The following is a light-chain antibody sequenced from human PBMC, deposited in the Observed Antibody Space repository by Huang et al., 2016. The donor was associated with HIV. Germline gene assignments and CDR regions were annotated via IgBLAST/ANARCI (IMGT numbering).Light chain of an antibody. V-gene: IGKV1-33*01. CDR3: QQYDSLPPT. J-gene: IGKJ1*01. CDR1: QDISNY. CDR2: DAS. Sequence: DIQMTQSPSSLSVSVGDSVAITCQASQDISNYLNWYQQKPGKAPKVLIYDASTLETGVPSRFSGSGSGTDFTFTISSLQPDDIATYYCQQYDSLPPTFGQGTKVEIK.